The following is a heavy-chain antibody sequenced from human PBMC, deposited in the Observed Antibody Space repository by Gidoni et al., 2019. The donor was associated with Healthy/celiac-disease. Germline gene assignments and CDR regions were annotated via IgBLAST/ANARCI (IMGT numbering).Heavy chain of an antibody. V-gene: IGHV3-53*01. J-gene: IGHJ6*03. CDR1: GFPVSSNY. Sequence: EVQLVESGGGLIQPGGSLRLSCAASGFPVSSNYLSWVCQAPGQGLEWVSVIDSGGSTYYADSVKGRFTISRDNSKNTLYLQMNSLRAEETAVYYCAIMLESPMGYMDVWGKGTTVTVSS. CDR2: IDSGGST. D-gene: IGHD2-8*01. CDR3: AIMLESPMGYMDV.